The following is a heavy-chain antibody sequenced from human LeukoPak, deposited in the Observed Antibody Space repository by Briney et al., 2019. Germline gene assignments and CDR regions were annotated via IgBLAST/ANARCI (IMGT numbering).Heavy chain of an antibody. CDR3: AKSSVWGTYRLAS. CDR1: GFTFSDSG. Sequence: PGGSLRLSCAASGFTFSDSGMHGVRQAPGKGLEWVAVISYDGSKTYYADSVKGRFTISRDNSKHILYVQLSRLRPEDTAVYYCAKSSVWGTYRLASWGQGTLVTVSS. D-gene: IGHD3-16*02. V-gene: IGHV3-30*18. J-gene: IGHJ5*02. CDR2: ISYDGSKT.